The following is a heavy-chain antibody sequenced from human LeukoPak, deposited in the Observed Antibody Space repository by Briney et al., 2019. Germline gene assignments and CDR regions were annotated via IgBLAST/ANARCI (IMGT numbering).Heavy chain of an antibody. D-gene: IGHD3-3*01. CDR1: GGSISSHY. CDR3: ARVYDFWSGYYSYYYMDV. CDR2: IYYSGST. J-gene: IGHJ6*03. Sequence: PSETLPLTCTVSGGSISSHYWSWIRQPPGKGLEWIGYIYYSGSTNYNPSLKSRVTISVDTSKNQFSLKLSSVTAADTAVYYCARVYDFWSGYYSYYYMDVWGKGTTVTVSS. V-gene: IGHV4-59*11.